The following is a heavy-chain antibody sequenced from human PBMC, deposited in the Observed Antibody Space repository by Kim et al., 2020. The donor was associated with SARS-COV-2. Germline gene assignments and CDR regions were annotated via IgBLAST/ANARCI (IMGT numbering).Heavy chain of an antibody. J-gene: IGHJ4*02. V-gene: IGHV3-9*01. CDR3: AKIALTTSWLFGFFDY. CDR2: ISWNSGSI. Sequence: GGSLRLSCAASGFTFGDYAMHWVRQAPGKGLEWVSGISWNSGSIGYADSVKGRFTISRDNAKNSLYLQMNSLRAEDTALYYCAKIALTTSWLFGFFDYWGQGTLVTVSS. D-gene: IGHD3-9*01. CDR1: GFTFGDYA.